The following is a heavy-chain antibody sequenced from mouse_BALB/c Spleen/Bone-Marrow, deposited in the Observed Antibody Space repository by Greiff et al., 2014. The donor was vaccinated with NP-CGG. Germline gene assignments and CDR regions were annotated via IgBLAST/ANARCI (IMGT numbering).Heavy chain of an antibody. Sequence: QVQLKESGAELGRPGSSVKISCKASGYPFSSYWMNWGKQRPGQGREWIGQIYPGDGETNYNGKFKGNATLTADKSSSTAYMQLISLTSEDSAVYFCARKYGDYWGQGTTLTVSS. V-gene: IGHV1-80*01. CDR3: ARKYGDY. CDR1: GYPFSSYW. CDR2: IYPGDGET. J-gene: IGHJ2*01. D-gene: IGHD2-10*02.